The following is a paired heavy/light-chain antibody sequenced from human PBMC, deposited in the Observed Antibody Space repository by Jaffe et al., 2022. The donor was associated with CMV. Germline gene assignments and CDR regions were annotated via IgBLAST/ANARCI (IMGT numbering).Heavy chain of an antibody. CDR3: ARAEYYYDSSGYYYHYFDY. Sequence: QLQLQESGPGLVKPSETLSLTCTVSGGSISSSSYYWGWIRQPPGKGLEWIGSIYYSGSTYYNPSLKSRVTISVDTSKNQFSLKLSSVTAADTAVYYCARAEYYYDSSGYYYHYFDYWGQGTLVTVSS. V-gene: IGHV4-39*01. D-gene: IGHD3-22*01. CDR2: IYYSGST. J-gene: IGHJ4*02. CDR1: GGSISSSSYY.
Light chain of an antibody. CDR2: KDS. J-gene: IGLJ2*01. CDR1: ALPKQY. CDR3: QSADSSGTYSEV. Sequence: SYELTQPPSVSVSPGQTARITCSGDALPKQYAYWYQQKPGQAPVLVIYKDSERPSGIPERFSGSSSGTTVTLTISGVQAEDEADYYCQSADSSGTYSEVFGGGTKLTVL. V-gene: IGLV3-25*03.